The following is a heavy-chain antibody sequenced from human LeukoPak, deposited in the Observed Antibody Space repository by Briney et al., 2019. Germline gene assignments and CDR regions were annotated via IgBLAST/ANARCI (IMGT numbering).Heavy chain of an antibody. V-gene: IGHV3-30*18. D-gene: IGHD2-2*01. CDR3: AKVSQLMRAFDI. Sequence: GTSLRLSCAASGFTFSSYGMHWVRQPPGKGLEWVAVISYDGSNKYYADSVKGRFTISRDNSKNTLYLQMNSLRAEDTAVYYCAKVSQLMRAFDIWGQGTMVTVSS. J-gene: IGHJ3*02. CDR2: ISYDGSNK. CDR1: GFTFSSYG.